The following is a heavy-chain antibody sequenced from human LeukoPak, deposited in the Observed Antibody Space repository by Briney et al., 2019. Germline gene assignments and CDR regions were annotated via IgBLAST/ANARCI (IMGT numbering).Heavy chain of an antibody. Sequence: ASVKVSCKASGYIFTSYYMHWVRQAPGQGLEWMGIINPSGGSTSYAQKFQGRVTMTRDTSTSTVYMELSSLRSEDTAVYYCAREAVAGHFDYWGQGTLVTVSS. J-gene: IGHJ4*02. CDR1: GYIFTSYY. D-gene: IGHD6-19*01. CDR2: INPSGGST. V-gene: IGHV1-46*01. CDR3: AREAVAGHFDY.